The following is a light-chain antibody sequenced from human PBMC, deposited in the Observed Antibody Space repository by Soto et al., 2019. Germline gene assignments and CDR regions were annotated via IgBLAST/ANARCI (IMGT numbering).Light chain of an antibody. J-gene: IGKJ4*01. CDR2: DAS. CDR3: QQRGNWPLT. Sequence: EIGLTQSPGTLSLYPEERATLSCRASQSVSSYLAWYQQKPGQAPRLLIYDASNRATGIPARFSGSGSGTDFTLTISSLEPEDFAVYYCQQRGNWPLTFGGGTKVDIK. V-gene: IGKV3-11*01. CDR1: QSVSSY.